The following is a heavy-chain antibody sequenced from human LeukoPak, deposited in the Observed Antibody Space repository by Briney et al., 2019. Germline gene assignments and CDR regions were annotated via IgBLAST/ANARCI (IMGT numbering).Heavy chain of an antibody. Sequence: GGSLRLSCAASGFTFSSYWMGWVRQAPGKGLEWVANRKQDGSEKYYVASVRGRFTISRDNAKNSLYLQMNSLRGEDTAVYYWARLADYDCSGYFDYWGQGTLVTVSS. CDR1: GFTFSSYW. CDR2: RKQDGSEK. D-gene: IGHD3-22*01. V-gene: IGHV3-7*01. CDR3: ARLADYDCSGYFDY. J-gene: IGHJ4*02.